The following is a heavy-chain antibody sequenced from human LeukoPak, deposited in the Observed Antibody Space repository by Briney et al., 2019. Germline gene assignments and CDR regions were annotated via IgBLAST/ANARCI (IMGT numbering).Heavy chain of an antibody. V-gene: IGHV4-34*01. J-gene: IGHJ6*02. D-gene: IGHD3-10*01. CDR2: INHSGST. CDR1: GDSISRYY. CDR3: ARTMVRGVYYYYYYGMDV. Sequence: SETLSLTCTVSGDSISRYYWSWIRQPPGKGLEWIGEINHSGSTNYNPSLKSRVTISVDTSKNQFSLKLSSVTAADTAVYYCARTMVRGVYYYYYYGMDVWGQGTTVTVSS.